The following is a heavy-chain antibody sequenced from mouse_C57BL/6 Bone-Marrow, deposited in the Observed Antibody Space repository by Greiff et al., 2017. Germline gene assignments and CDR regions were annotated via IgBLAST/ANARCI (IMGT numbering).Heavy chain of an antibody. CDR1: GFTFSSYT. CDR2: ISGGGGNT. V-gene: IGHV5-9*01. D-gene: IGHD2-10*01. J-gene: IGHJ4*01. Sequence: EVQLVESGGGLVKPGGSLKLSCAASGFTFSSYTMSWVRQTPEKRLEWVATISGGGGNTYYPDSVKGRFTISRDNAKNTLYLQMSSLRSEDTALYYCARPLLPYYARDYWGQGTSVTVSS. CDR3: ARPLLPYYARDY.